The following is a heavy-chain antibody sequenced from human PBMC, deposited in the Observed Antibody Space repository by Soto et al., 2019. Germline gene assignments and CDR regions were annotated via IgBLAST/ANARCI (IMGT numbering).Heavy chain of an antibody. V-gene: IGHV4-34*01. D-gene: IGHD2-2*01. CDR2: INHSGST. CDR3: ARHPIVGVPAAIRGAFDI. J-gene: IGHJ3*02. CDR1: GGSFSGYY. Sequence: QVQLQQWGAGLLKPSETLSLTCAVYGGSFSGYYWSWIRQPPGKGLEWIGEINHSGSTNYNPSLKSRVTISVNTSKNQFSLKLGSVTAADTAVYYCARHPIVGVPAAIRGAFDIWGQGTMVTVSS.